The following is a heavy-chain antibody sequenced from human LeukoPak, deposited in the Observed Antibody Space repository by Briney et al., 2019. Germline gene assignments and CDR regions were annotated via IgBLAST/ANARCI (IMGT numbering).Heavy chain of an antibody. CDR1: GFTFSTYG. CDR3: AKRSYDSSGYHDAFDI. D-gene: IGHD3-22*01. CDR2: ISYDGSNK. J-gene: IGHJ3*02. Sequence: GRSLRLSCAASGFTFSTYGMHWVRQAPGKGLEWVAVISYDGSNKYYAESVKGRFTISRDNSKNTLYLQMNSLRAEDAAVYYCAKRSYDSSGYHDAFDIWGQGTMVTVSS. V-gene: IGHV3-30*18.